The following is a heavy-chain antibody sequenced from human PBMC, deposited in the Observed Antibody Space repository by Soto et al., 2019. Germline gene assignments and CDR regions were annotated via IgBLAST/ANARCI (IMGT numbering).Heavy chain of an antibody. CDR1: GYTFTSYD. V-gene: IGHV1-8*01. CDR3: ARLMYYYDSSGYYQAHYYYGMDV. D-gene: IGHD3-22*01. Sequence: QVQLVQSGAEVKKPGASVKVSCKASGYTFTSYDINWVRQATGQGLEWMGWMNPNSGNTGYAQKFQGRVTMTRNTSISTAYMELSSLRSEYTAVYYCARLMYYYDSSGYYQAHYYYGMDVWGQGTTVTVSS. CDR2: MNPNSGNT. J-gene: IGHJ6*02.